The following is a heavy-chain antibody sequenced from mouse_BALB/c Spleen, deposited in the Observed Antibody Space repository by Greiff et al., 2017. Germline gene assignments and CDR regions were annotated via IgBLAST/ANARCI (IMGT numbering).Heavy chain of an antibody. CDR3: ARSTYDGYYVRFAY. D-gene: IGHD2-3*01. V-gene: IGHV1-9*01. J-gene: IGHJ3*01. CDR1: GYTFSSYW. CDR2: ILPGSGST. Sequence: VQLQQSGAELMKPGASVKISCKATGYTFSSYWIEWVKQRPGHGLEWIGEILPGSGSTNYNEKFKGKATFTADTSSNTAYMQLSSLTSEDSAVYYCARSTYDGYYVRFAYWGQGTLVTVSA.